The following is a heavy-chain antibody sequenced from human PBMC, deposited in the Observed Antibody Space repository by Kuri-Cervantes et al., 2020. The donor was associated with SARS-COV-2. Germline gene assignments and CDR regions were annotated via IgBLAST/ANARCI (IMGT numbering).Heavy chain of an antibody. J-gene: IGHJ4*02. CDR3: ASYRDFWSGTAGIDY. CDR1: GGNFSSYA. CDR2: IIPIFGTA. D-gene: IGHD3-3*01. Sequence: SVQVSCKASGGNFSSYAISWVRQAPGQGLEWMGGIIPIFGTANYAQKFQGRVTITTDESTSTAYMELSSLRSEDTAVYYCASYRDFWSGTAGIDYWGQGTLVTVSS. V-gene: IGHV1-69*05.